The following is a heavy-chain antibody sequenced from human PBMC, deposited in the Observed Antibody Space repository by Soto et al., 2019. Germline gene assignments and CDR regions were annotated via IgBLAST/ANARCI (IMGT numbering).Heavy chain of an antibody. D-gene: IGHD2-21*01. Sequence: EVQLVESGGGLVQPGGSLRLSCAASGFTVSSNYMSWVRQAPGKGLEWVSVIYSGGSTYYADSVKGRFTISRDNSKTPLKLHVNSLGAEDRVGYYRARDVAYCVGDSYGWSAPWGQGTLVTFSS. V-gene: IGHV3-66*01. J-gene: IGHJ5*02. CDR1: GFTVSSNY. CDR2: IYSGGST. CDR3: ARDVAYCVGDSYGWSAP.